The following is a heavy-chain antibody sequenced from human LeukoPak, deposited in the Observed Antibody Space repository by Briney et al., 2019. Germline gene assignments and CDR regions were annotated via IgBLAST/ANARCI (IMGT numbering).Heavy chain of an antibody. J-gene: IGHJ4*02. D-gene: IGHD5-12*01. CDR2: IRKKVHSFTT. CDR1: GFTFDVHY. Sequence: GGSLRLSCAASGFTFDVHYMEWVRRAPGKGLEWVGRIRKKVHSFTTEYAASVKGRFTISRDDSRNSLYLQMYSLKPEDTAVYYCGGVLVSGAGYKIDYWGQGTLVTVSS. CDR3: GGVLVSGAGYKIDY. V-gene: IGHV3-72*01.